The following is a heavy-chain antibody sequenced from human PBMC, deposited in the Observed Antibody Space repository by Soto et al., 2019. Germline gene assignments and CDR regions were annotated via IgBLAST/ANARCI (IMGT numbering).Heavy chain of an antibody. J-gene: IGHJ6*02. D-gene: IGHD2-15*01. CDR3: ARGWADIAVRERIDPRENRGWSYYYYGMDV. Sequence: QVQLVQSGAEVKKPGSSVKVSCKASGGTFSSYAISWVRQAPGQGLEWMGGIIPIFGTANYAQKFQGRVTITADESTSTAYMELSSLRSEDTAVYYCARGWADIAVRERIDPRENRGWSYYYYGMDVWGQGTTVTVSS. V-gene: IGHV1-69*01. CDR1: GGTFSSYA. CDR2: IIPIFGTA.